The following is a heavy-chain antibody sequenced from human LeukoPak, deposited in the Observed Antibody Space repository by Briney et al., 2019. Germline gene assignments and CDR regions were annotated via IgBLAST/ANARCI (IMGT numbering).Heavy chain of an antibody. Sequence: ASVKVSRKASGYTFTGYYMHWVRQAPGQGLEWMGWINPNSGGTNYAQKFQGRVTMTRDTSISTAYMELSRLRSDDTAVYYCAISGYDAYGMDVWGQGTTVTVSS. CDR1: GYTFTGYY. CDR3: AISGYDAYGMDV. V-gene: IGHV1-2*02. J-gene: IGHJ6*02. CDR2: INPNSGGT. D-gene: IGHD5-12*01.